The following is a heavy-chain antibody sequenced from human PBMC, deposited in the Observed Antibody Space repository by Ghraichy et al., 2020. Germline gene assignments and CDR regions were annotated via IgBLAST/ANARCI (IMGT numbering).Heavy chain of an antibody. CDR2: IHNSGST. Sequence: SETLSLTCTVSGDSVDDYSNFWSWIRQPPGKGLEWIGYIHNSGSTNYNPSLQSRVTISLDTSKNQFSVEVSSVTVADTAVYYCARDRRSGSYRVLDYWGQGALVAVSS. V-gene: IGHV4-61*01. CDR1: GDSVDDYSNF. D-gene: IGHD1-26*01. CDR3: ARDRRSGSYRVLDY. J-gene: IGHJ4*02.